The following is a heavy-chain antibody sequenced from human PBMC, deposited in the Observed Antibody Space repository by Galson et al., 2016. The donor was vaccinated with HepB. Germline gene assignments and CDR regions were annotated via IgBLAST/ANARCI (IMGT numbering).Heavy chain of an antibody. CDR2: ISGSGGIT. V-gene: IGHV3-23*01. CDR3: ARGRSSIGAVGFDH. CDR1: GFTFSSYA. J-gene: IGHJ4*02. Sequence: SLRLSCAASGFTFSSYAMSWVRQAPGKGLEWVSVISGSGGITHYADSVKGRFTISRDNSKNTLYVRMNSLTAEDTAVYYCARGRSSIGAVGFDHWGQGSLVTVSS. D-gene: IGHD6-25*01.